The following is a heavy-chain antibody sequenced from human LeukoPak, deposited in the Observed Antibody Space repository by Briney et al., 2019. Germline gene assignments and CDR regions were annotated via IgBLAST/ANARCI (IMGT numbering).Heavy chain of an antibody. D-gene: IGHD6-19*01. CDR3: ARSGYRSGWSHYFAY. J-gene: IGHJ4*02. Sequence: SETLSLTCTVSGGSISSYYWSWIRQPPGKGLEWIGYIYYSGSTNYNPSLKSRVTISVDTSKNQFSLKLSSVTAADTAVSYCARSGYRSGWSHYFAYWGQGTLVTVSS. CDR2: IYYSGST. V-gene: IGHV4-59*08. CDR1: GGSISSYY.